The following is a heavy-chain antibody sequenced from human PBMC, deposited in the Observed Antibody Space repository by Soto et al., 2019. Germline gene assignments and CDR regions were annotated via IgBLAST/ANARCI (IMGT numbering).Heavy chain of an antibody. CDR2: IIPILGIA. CDR3: AINCGYYCCVYSTACAADGISV. V-gene: IGHV1-69*02. J-gene: IGHJ6*02. CDR1: GGTFSSYT. D-gene: IGHD3-22*01. Sequence: SVKVSCKASGGTFSSYTISWVRQAPGQGLEWMGRIIPILGIANYAQKFQGRVTITADKSTSTAYMELSSLRSEDTAVYYCAINCGYYCCVYSTACAADGISVWGQGTTVTAP.